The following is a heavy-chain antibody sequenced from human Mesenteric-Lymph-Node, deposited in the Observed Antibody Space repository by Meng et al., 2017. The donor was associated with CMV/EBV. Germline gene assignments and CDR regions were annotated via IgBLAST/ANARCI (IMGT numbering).Heavy chain of an antibody. CDR1: GFAFSKYG. CDR2: IWCDSSNQ. CDR3: AKAYYEFWSGYLFDS. J-gene: IGHJ4*02. Sequence: SGFAFSKYGMHWVRQAPGKGLEWVAVIWCDSSNQFYAASVKGRFTISRDNSKNTLFLQMNSLRGEDTAVYYCAKAYYEFWSGYLFDSWGRGTLVTVSS. V-gene: IGHV3-33*06. D-gene: IGHD3-3*01.